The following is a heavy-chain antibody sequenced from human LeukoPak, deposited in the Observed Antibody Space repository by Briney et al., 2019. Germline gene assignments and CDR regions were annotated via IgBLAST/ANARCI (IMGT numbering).Heavy chain of an antibody. CDR1: GFTFSSYW. V-gene: IGHV3-7*01. CDR3: ARDRAKVIATLME. D-gene: IGHD2-21*01. J-gene: IGHJ4*02. Sequence: PGGSLRLSCAASGFTFSSYWMSWVRQAPGKGLEWVANIKQDGSEKYYVDSVKGRFTISRDNSRNTLYLQMNSLRAGDTAVYYCARDRAKVIATLMEWGQGTLVTVSS. CDR2: IKQDGSEK.